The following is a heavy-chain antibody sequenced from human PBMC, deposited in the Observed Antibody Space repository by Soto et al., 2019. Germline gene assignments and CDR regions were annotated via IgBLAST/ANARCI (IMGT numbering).Heavy chain of an antibody. CDR1: RGSLGSNA. Sequence: GPSGKASWKAGRGSLGSNAMSWVRPDHEQGLEWRGGIIPIFGTANYAQKFQGRVTITADKSTSTAYMELSSLRSEDTAVYYCARATMVRGVIIYQHYYYYGMGVCGQATLVTVSS. CDR2: IIPIFGTA. V-gene: IGHV1-69*06. D-gene: IGHD3-10*01. J-gene: IGHJ6*02. CDR3: ARATMVRGVIIYQHYYYYGMGV.